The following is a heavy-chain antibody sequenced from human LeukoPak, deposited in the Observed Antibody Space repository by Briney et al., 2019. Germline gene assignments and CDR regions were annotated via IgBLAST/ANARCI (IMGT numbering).Heavy chain of an antibody. V-gene: IGHV3-20*04. CDR3: ARSQHSYDSTGFPHY. J-gene: IGHJ4*02. D-gene: IGHD3-22*01. CDR2: IIWNGGSR. Sequence: GGSLRLSCEASGFSFDDYVMSWVRQAPGKGLEWVSGIIWNGGSRGYADSVKGRFTISRDNARNSLYLQMNSLRAEDTALYYCARSQHSYDSTGFPHYWGQGTLVTVSS. CDR1: GFSFDDYV.